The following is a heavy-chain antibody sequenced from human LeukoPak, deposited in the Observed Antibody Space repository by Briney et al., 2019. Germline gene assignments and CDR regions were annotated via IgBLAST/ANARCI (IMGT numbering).Heavy chain of an antibody. V-gene: IGHV1-69*04. CDR3: ARDPQLIWGGYGMDV. CDR2: ITPILGIA. CDR1: GGTFSSYA. D-gene: IGHD3-16*01. J-gene: IGHJ6*02. Sequence: SVKVSCKASGGTFSSYAISWVRQAPGQGLEWMGRITPILGIANYAQKFQGRVTITADKSTSTAYMELSSLRSEDTAVYYCARDPQLIWGGYGMDVWGQGTTVTVSS.